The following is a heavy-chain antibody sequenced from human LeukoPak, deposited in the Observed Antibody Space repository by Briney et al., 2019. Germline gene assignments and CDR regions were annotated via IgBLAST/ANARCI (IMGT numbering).Heavy chain of an antibody. CDR2: INPNSGGT. Sequence: ASVKVSCKASGYTFTSYYMHWVRQAPGQGLAWMGWINPNSGGTNYAQKFQGRVTMTRDTSISTAYMELSRLRSDDTAVYYCARDFSAAGSIYYGMDVWGQGTTVTVSS. CDR1: GYTFTSYY. CDR3: ARDFSAAGSIYYGMDV. J-gene: IGHJ6*02. V-gene: IGHV1-2*02. D-gene: IGHD6-13*01.